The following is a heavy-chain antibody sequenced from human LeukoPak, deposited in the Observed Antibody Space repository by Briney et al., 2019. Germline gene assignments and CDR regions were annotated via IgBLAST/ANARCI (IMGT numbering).Heavy chain of an antibody. CDR1: GFTFSSYG. CDR2: ISGSGSST. J-gene: IGHJ6*02. V-gene: IGHV3-23*01. D-gene: IGHD3-22*01. CDR3: AKVPAITMIVSMDV. Sequence: PGGSLRLSCAASGFTFSSYGMSWVRQAPGKGLEWVSAISGSGSSTHYADSVKGRFTISRDNSKNTPYLQMNSLRAEDTAVYYCAKVPAITMIVSMDVWGQGTTVTVSS.